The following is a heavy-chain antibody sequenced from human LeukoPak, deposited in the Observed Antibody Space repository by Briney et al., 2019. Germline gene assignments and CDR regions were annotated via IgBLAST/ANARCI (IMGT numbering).Heavy chain of an antibody. V-gene: IGHV3-74*01. CDR1: GFTFSSYW. D-gene: IGHD6-13*01. J-gene: IGHJ4*02. Sequence: GGSLRLSCAASGFTFSSYWMHWVRQAPGKGLLWVSRINSDGSSTSYADSVKGRFTISRDNAMNTLYLQMNSLRAEDTAVYYCARRIAAAAAPYYFDYWGQGTLVTVSS. CDR2: INSDGSST. CDR3: ARRIAAAAAPYYFDY.